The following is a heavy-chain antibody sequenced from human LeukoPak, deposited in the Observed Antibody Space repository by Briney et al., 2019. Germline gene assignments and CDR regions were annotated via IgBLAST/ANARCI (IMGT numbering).Heavy chain of an antibody. J-gene: IGHJ3*02. CDR2: INHSGST. Sequence: SETLSLTCAGYGGSFSGYYWSWIRQPPGKGLEWIGEINHSGSTDYNPSLKSRVTISVDTSKDQFSLKLSSVTAADTAVYYCARGPRTYYYGSGSYSPGAFDIWGQGTMVTVSS. CDR3: ARGPRTYYYGSGSYSPGAFDI. V-gene: IGHV4-34*01. CDR1: GGSFSGYY. D-gene: IGHD3-10*01.